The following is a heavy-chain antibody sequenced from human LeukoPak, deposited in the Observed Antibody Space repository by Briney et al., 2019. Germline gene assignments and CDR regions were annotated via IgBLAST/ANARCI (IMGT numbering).Heavy chain of an antibody. CDR1: GYSFTSYW. Sequence: GESLKISCQGSGYSFTSYWVGWVRQMPGKGLEWMGIIYPGDSDTRYSPSFQGQVTISADKSFNTAYLQWSSLKASDTAMYYCARLDSGSFYYSKYWGQGTLVTVSS. CDR3: ARLDSGSFYYSKY. J-gene: IGHJ4*02. V-gene: IGHV5-51*01. D-gene: IGHD3-22*01. CDR2: IYPGDSDT.